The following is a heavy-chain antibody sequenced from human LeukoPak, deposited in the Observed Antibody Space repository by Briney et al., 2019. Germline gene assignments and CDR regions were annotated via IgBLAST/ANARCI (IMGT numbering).Heavy chain of an antibody. V-gene: IGHV1-3*04. Sequence: ASVKVSCKASGYTFTTYAIHWVRQAPGQRLEWLAWINTGNGDTRYSQTFQGRVTITRDTSASTAYMELSSLRPEDTAMYYCARRPAHTVTRYNWFDPWGQGTLVTVSS. CDR1: GYTFTTYA. CDR3: ARRPAHTVTRYNWFDP. D-gene: IGHD4-17*01. CDR2: INTGNGDT. J-gene: IGHJ5*02.